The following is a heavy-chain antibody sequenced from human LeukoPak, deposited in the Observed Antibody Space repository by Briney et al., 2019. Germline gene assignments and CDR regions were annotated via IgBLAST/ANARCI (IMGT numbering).Heavy chain of an antibody. CDR2: SNTNTGNP. CDR1: GYIFTNDP. Sequence: ASVRVSCEASGYIFTNDPMVWVRQATGQWLEWMGGSNTNTGNPTYAQGFTGRFVFSLDTSVGTTYLQINSLKTEDTAVYYCARGGYSRGQGSPFDYWGQGTLVTVSS. D-gene: IGHD6-19*01. V-gene: IGHV7-4-1*02. CDR3: ARGGYSRGQGSPFDY. J-gene: IGHJ4*02.